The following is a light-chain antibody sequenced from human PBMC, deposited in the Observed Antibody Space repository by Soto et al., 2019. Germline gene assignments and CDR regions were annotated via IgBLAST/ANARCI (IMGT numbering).Light chain of an antibody. Sequence: QAVVTQPPSVSGAPGQRVTISCAGSSSNIGAGHDVHWYQQLPGTAPKLLIYGDNNRPSGVPDRFSGSKSGASGSLAITGLQAEDEAEYYCQSYDSSLSEGVFGGGTKVTVL. CDR1: SSNIGAGHD. J-gene: IGLJ3*02. CDR3: QSYDSSLSEGV. CDR2: GDN. V-gene: IGLV1-40*03.